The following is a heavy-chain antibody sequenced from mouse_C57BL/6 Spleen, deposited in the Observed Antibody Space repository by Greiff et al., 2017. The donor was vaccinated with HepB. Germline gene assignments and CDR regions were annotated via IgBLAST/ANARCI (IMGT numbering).Heavy chain of an antibody. CDR1: GFTFSSYA. CDR3: ARGSFYYGSSPWYFDV. Sequence: DVHLVESGGGLVKPGGSLKLSCAASGFTFSSYAMSWVRQTPEKRLEWVATISDGGSYTYYPDNVKGRFTISRDNAKNNLYLQMSHLKSEDTAMYYCARGSFYYGSSPWYFDVWGTGTTVTVSS. D-gene: IGHD1-1*01. V-gene: IGHV5-4*01. J-gene: IGHJ1*03. CDR2: ISDGGSYT.